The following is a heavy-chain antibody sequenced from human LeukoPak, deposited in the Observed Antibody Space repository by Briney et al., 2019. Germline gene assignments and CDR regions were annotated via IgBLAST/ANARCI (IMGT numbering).Heavy chain of an antibody. CDR2: ISGSGGST. CDR1: GFTFSSYA. V-gene: IGHV3-23*01. CDR3: AKGRYYYDSSDAFDI. J-gene: IGHJ3*02. D-gene: IGHD3-22*01. Sequence: GGSLRLSCAASGFTFSSYAMGWVRQAPGKGLEWVSAISGSGGSTYYAGSVKGRFTISRDNSKNTLFLQMNSLRAEDTAVYYCAKGRYYYDSSDAFDIWGQGTMVTVSS.